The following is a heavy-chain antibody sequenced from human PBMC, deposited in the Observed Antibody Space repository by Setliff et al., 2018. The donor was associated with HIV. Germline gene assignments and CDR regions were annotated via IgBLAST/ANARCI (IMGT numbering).Heavy chain of an antibody. Sequence: SATLSLTCAASGYSISSDYYWGWIRQPPGKGLEWIGSIHHTGRTYYNPSLKSRITISLDTSKNQYSLKLTSVTAADTAVYYCARGSSSGTDLAVLWGQGTLVTVSS. V-gene: IGHV4-38-2*01. CDR1: GYSISSDYY. J-gene: IGHJ4*02. CDR3: ARGSSSGTDLAVL. CDR2: IHHTGRT. D-gene: IGHD3-22*01.